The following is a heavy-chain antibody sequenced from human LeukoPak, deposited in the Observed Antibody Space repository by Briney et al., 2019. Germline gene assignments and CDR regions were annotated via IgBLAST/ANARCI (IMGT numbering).Heavy chain of an antibody. CDR2: IKQDGSEK. D-gene: IGHD6-13*01. CDR3: ASGYSSSWATFDY. Sequence: SGGSLRLSCAASGFTFSSYWMSWVRQAPGKGLEWVANIKQDGSEKYYVDSVKGRFTISRDNAKNSLYLQMNSLRAEDTAVYYCASGYSSSWATFDYWGQGTLVTVSS. CDR1: GFTFSSYW. J-gene: IGHJ4*02. V-gene: IGHV3-7*01.